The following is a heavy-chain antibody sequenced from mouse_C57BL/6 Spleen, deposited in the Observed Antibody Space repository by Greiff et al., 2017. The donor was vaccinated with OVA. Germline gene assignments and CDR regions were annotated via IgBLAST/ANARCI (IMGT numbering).Heavy chain of an antibody. J-gene: IGHJ4*01. V-gene: IGHV5-17*01. CDR3: ARQFSYAMDY. Sequence: EVKLMESGGGLVKPGGSLKLSCAASGFTFSDYGMHWVRQAPEKGLEWVAYISSGSSTIYYADTVKGRFTISRDNAKNTLFLQMTSLRSEDTAMYYCARQFSYAMDYWGQGTSVTVSS. CDR2: ISSGSSTI. CDR1: GFTFSDYG.